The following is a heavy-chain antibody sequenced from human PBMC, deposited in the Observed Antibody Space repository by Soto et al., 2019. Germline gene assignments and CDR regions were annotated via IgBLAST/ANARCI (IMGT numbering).Heavy chain of an antibody. D-gene: IGHD2-21*02. CDR2: IIPIFGTA. CDR3: ARDRLVVVTATDYYYYGMDV. Sequence: QVQLVQSGAEVKKPGSSVKVSCKASGGTFSSYAISWVRQAPGQGLEWMGGIIPIFGTANYAQKFQGRVTITADESTSTAYMELSSLRSEDTAVYYCARDRLVVVTATDYYYYGMDVWGHGTTVTVSS. CDR1: GGTFSSYA. V-gene: IGHV1-69*01. J-gene: IGHJ6*02.